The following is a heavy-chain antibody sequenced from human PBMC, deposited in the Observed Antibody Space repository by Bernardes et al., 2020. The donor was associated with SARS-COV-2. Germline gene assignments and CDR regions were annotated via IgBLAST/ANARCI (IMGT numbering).Heavy chain of an antibody. Sequence: SETLSLTCIVSGDSISNHYWTWIRQSAGKGLEWIGRIHFSGSANYNPSFRSRVTMSVDTSKNQFSLELSSVTAADTALYYCARVHWPAVKGAFDIWGQGTVVTVSS. V-gene: IGHV4-4*07. CDR1: GDSISNHY. CDR3: ARVHWPAVKGAFDI. D-gene: IGHD2-2*01. CDR2: IHFSGSA. J-gene: IGHJ3*02.